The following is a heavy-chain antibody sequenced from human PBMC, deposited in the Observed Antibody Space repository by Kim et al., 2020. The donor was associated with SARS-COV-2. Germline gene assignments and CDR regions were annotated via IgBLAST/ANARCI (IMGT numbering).Heavy chain of an antibody. D-gene: IGHD3-22*01. V-gene: IGHV3-33*06. CDR1: GFTFSSYG. CDR2: IWHDGSNK. Sequence: GGSLRLSCAASGFTFSSYGMHWVRQAPGKGLEWVAVIWHDGSNKYYADSVKGRFTISRDNSKNTLYLQMNSLRAEDTAVYYCAKGGYYYDSSGFYYWGQGTLVTVSS. CDR3: AKGGYYYDSSGFYY. J-gene: IGHJ4*02.